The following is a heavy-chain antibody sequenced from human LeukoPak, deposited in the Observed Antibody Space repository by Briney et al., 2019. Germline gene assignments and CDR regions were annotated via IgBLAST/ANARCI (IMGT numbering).Heavy chain of an antibody. V-gene: IGHV3-23*01. CDR1: GFTFSSYA. CDR2: ISGSGGST. D-gene: IGHD2-2*01. CDR3: AKGSWYQLLSGDY. J-gene: IGHJ4*02. Sequence: PGGSLRLSCAASGFTFSSYAMSWVRQATGKGLEWVSAISGSGGSTYYADSVKGRFTISRDNSKNTLYLQMNSLRAEDTAVYYCAKGSWYQLLSGDYWGQGTLVTVSS.